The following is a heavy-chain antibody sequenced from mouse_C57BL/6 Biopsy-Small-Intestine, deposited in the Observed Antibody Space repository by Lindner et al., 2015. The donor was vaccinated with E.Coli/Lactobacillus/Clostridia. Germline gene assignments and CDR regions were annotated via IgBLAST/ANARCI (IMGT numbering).Heavy chain of an antibody. CDR2: IYPGGGYT. Sequence: VQLQESGAELVRPGTSVKMSCKASGYTFTNYWIGWAKQRPGHGLEWIGDIYPGGGYTNYNEKFKGKATLTADKSSSTAYMQFSSLTSEDSAIYYCARQQDAMDYWGRRNLQSPSPQ. V-gene: IGHV1-63*01. CDR1: GYTFTNYW. J-gene: IGHJ4*01. CDR3: ARQQDAMDY.